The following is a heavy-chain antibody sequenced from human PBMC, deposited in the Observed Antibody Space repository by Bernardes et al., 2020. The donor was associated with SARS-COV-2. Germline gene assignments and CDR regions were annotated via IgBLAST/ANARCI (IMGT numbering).Heavy chain of an antibody. Sequence: GESLKISCKGSGYSFSNYWITWVRQMPGKGLEWMGRVDPRDSYTNYNPAFQGHVTISSDKSVNTAYLHWSSLEASDTAMYFCARQGSAWGPYFNVRDYFDSWGEGTLVTVSS. CDR2: VDPRDSYT. V-gene: IGHV5-10-1*01. CDR3: ARQGSAWGPYFNVRDYFDS. J-gene: IGHJ4*02. D-gene: IGHD3-9*01. CDR1: GYSFSNYW.